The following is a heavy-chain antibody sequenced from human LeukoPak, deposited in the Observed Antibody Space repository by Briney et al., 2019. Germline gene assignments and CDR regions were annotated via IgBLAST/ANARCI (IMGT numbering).Heavy chain of an antibody. CDR1: GVAVSSSY. CDR2: IYSGGIT. CDR3: AKDQFDGYNAFAY. J-gene: IGHJ4*02. D-gene: IGHD5-24*01. Sequence: GGSLRLSCAASGVAVSSSYMAWVRQAPGKGLEWVSIIYSGGITNYGDSVKGRFIISTDNSKNTLYLQMSSLRADDTAVYYCAKDQFDGYNAFAYWGQGTLVTVSS. V-gene: IGHV3-53*01.